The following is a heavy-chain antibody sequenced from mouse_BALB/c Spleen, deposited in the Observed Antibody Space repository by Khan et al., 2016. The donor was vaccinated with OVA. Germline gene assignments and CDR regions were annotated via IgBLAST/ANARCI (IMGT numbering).Heavy chain of an antibody. Sequence: QVQLQQSGAELAKPGASVKMSCKASGYTFINYWILWVKQRPGQGLEWIGYINPSTGYTEYNQNFKDKATLTADKSSSTAYMQLSSLTSEDSAVYYCARRGLRCVFDYWGQGTPLTVSS. CDR3: ARRGLRCVFDY. CDR2: INPSTGYT. V-gene: IGHV1-7*01. CDR1: GYTFINYW. J-gene: IGHJ2*01. D-gene: IGHD1-1*01.